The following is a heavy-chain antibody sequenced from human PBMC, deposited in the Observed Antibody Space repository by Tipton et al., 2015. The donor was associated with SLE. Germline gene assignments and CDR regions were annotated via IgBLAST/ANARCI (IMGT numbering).Heavy chain of an antibody. J-gene: IGHJ2*01. Sequence: QLVQSGAEVKKPGASVKVSCKASGYTFTSYAMNWVRQAPRQGLEWMGWINTNTGNPTYAQGFTGRFVFSLDTSVSTAYLQISSLKAEDTAVYYCARLPWDSSGPYWYFDLWGRGTLVTVSS. D-gene: IGHD6-19*01. V-gene: IGHV7-4-1*02. CDR3: ARLPWDSSGPYWYFDL. CDR1: GYTFTSYA. CDR2: INTNTGNP.